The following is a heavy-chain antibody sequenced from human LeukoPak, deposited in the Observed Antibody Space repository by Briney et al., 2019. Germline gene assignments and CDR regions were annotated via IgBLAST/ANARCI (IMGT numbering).Heavy chain of an antibody. D-gene: IGHD3-22*01. J-gene: IGHJ4*02. CDR3: ARDTSGYRRFDF. V-gene: IGHV3-23*01. CDR2: ISGSGGST. CDR1: GFTFSSYA. Sequence: GGSLRLSCAASGFTFSSYAMSWARQAPGKGLEWVSAISGSGGSTYYADSVKGRFTISRDNVKNSLHLLMNSLRADDTAVYHCARDTSGYRRFDFWGQGTLVTVSS.